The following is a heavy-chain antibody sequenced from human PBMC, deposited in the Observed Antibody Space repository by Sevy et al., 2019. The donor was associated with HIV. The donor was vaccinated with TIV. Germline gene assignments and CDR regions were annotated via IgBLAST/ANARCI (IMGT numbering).Heavy chain of an antibody. CDR2: INLDGSET. CDR1: GFTFSSYW. D-gene: IGHD3-10*01. Sequence: GGSLRLSCAASGFTFSSYWMSWVRQAPGKGLEWLATINLDGSETFYVDSVKGRFTISRHNPRKSVYLQMTSLSAEDTAVCYCARLFYGSADYWGQGTLVTVSS. V-gene: IGHV3-7*01. CDR3: ARLFYGSADY. J-gene: IGHJ4*02.